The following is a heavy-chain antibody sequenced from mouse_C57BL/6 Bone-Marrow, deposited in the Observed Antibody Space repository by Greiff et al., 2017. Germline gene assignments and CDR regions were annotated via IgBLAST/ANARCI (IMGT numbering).Heavy chain of an antibody. J-gene: IGHJ4*01. V-gene: IGHV7-3*01. CDR2: IRNKANGYTT. CDR1: GFTFTDYY. CDR3: ARYIRGGCYAMDY. Sequence: EVMLVESGGGLVQPGGSLSLSCAASGFTFTDYYMSWVRQPPGKALEWLGFIRNKANGYTTEYSASVKGRFTISRDNSQSILYLQMNALRAEDSATYYCARYIRGGCYAMDYWGQGTSVTVSS.